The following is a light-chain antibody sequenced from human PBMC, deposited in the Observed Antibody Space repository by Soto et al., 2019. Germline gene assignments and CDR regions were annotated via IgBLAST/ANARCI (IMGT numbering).Light chain of an antibody. V-gene: IGLV2-14*01. Sequence: QAVPSQPRSVSWFPRQASTVSCTGTSSDIGSNSYVSWYQQHPGKAPKLIIYEVSNRPSGISNRFSGSKSGNTASLTISGLQAEDEADYYCSSYASTSTHCVFGTGTKVTVL. CDR2: EVS. CDR3: SSYASTSTHCV. J-gene: IGLJ1*01. CDR1: SSDIGSNSY.